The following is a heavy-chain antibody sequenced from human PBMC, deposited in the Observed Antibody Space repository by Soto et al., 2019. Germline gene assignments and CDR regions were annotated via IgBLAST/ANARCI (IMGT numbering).Heavy chain of an antibody. J-gene: IGHJ6*03. CDR2: ISGSGGST. CDR3: AKDRTEYYYYYYMDV. Sequence: EVQLLESGGGLVQPGGSLRLSCAASGFTFSSYAMSWVRQAPGKGLEWVSAISGSGGSTYYADSVKGRFTISRDNSKNTLHLQMNSLRAEDTAVYYCAKDRTEYYYYYYMDVWGKGTTVTVSS. CDR1: GFTFSSYA. V-gene: IGHV3-23*01.